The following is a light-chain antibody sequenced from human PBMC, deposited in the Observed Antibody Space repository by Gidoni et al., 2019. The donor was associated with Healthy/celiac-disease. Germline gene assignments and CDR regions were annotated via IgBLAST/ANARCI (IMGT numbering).Light chain of an antibody. Sequence: DIKMPQSPSSLSASGGDRVTITCRASQSSSSYLHWYQQKPGKAPKLLIYAASSLESGVPSRFSGSGSGTDFTLTISRLQPEDFATYYCQQSYSTPQTFGQGTKVEIK. J-gene: IGKJ1*01. CDR3: QQSYSTPQT. V-gene: IGKV1-39*01. CDR1: QSSSSY. CDR2: AAS.